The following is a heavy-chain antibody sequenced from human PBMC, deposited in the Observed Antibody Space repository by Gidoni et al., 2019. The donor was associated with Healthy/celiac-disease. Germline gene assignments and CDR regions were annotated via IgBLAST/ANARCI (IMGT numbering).Heavy chain of an antibody. CDR3: AKGGIRIAAASWFDP. Sequence: CAASGFTFDDYAMHWVRQAPGKGLEWVSGISWNSGSIGYADSVKGRFTISRDNAKNSLYLQMNSLRAEDTALYYCAKGGIRIAAASWFDPWGQGTLVTVSS. V-gene: IGHV3-9*01. CDR1: GFTFDDYA. CDR2: ISWNSGSI. J-gene: IGHJ5*02. D-gene: IGHD6-13*01.